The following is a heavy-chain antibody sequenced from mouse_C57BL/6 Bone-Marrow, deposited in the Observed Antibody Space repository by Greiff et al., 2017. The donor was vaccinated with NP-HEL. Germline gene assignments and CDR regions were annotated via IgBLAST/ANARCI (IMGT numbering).Heavy chain of an antibody. CDR1: GFNIKDDY. Sequence: QQSGAELVRPGASVKLSCTASGFNIKDDYMHWVKQRPEQGLEWIGWIDPENGDTEYASKFQGKATITADTSSNTAYLQLSSLTSEDTAVYYCTTERNDGYYWYFDVWGTGTTVTVSS. CDR3: TTERNDGYYWYFDV. D-gene: IGHD2-3*01. J-gene: IGHJ1*03. CDR2: IDPENGDT. V-gene: IGHV14-4*01.